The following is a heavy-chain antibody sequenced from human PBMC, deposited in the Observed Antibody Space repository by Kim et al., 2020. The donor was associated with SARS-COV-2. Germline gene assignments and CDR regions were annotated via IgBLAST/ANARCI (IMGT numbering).Heavy chain of an antibody. CDR2: IWYDGSNK. CDR3: ARGAGSGHATWYYGMDV. D-gene: IGHD3-10*01. Sequence: GGSLRLSCAASGFTFSSYGMHWVRQAPGKGLEWVAVIWYDGSNKYYADSVKGRFTISRDNSKNTLYLQMNSLRAEDTAVYYCARGAGSGHATWYYGMDVWGQGTTVTVSS. CDR1: GFTFSSYG. J-gene: IGHJ6*02. V-gene: IGHV3-33*01.